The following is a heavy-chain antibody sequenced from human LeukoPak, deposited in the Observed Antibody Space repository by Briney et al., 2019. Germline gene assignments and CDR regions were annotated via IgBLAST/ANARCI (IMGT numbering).Heavy chain of an antibody. Sequence: ASVKVSCKASGYSFSSYDTNWVRQAPGQGLEWMGLMRPNSGNTDSAQKFQGRITMTTNTSIETAYMELSSLRSEDTAVYYCARPGAAAGFAYWGQGTLVTVSS. CDR2: MRPNSGNT. CDR1: GYSFSSYD. D-gene: IGHD6-13*01. V-gene: IGHV1-8*01. J-gene: IGHJ4*02. CDR3: ARPGAAAGFAY.